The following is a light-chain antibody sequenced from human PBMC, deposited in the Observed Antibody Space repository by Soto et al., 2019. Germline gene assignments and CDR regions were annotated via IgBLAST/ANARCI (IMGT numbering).Light chain of an antibody. J-gene: IGLJ1*01. Sequence: QSVLTQPPSVSAAPGQKVTISCSGGSSNFGAGYEVHWYKQLPGTAPTLVIFNNLNRPSGVPERFSGSKSGTSASLVISGLQAEDEADYYCQSFDSSLRAYVFGSGTKLTVL. V-gene: IGLV1-40*01. CDR2: NNL. CDR3: QSFDSSLRAYV. CDR1: SSNFGAGYE.